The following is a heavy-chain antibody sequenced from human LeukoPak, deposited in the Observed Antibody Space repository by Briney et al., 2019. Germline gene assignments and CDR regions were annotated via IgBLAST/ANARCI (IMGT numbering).Heavy chain of an antibody. J-gene: IGHJ4*02. V-gene: IGHV3-30-3*02. Sequence: GGSLRLSCAASGFTFSSYAMHWVRQAPGKGLEWVAVISYDGSSKYYADSVKGRFTISRDNSKNTLYLQMNSLRAEDTAVYYCAKSAAGDFDYWGQGTLVTVSS. CDR1: GFTFSSYA. D-gene: IGHD6-13*01. CDR2: ISYDGSSK. CDR3: AKSAAGDFDY.